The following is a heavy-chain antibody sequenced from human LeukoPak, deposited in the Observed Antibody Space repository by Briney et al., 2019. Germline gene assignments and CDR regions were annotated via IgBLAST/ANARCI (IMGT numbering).Heavy chain of an antibody. D-gene: IGHD2-15*01. V-gene: IGHV3-23*01. J-gene: IGHJ4*02. CDR2: IGGSGGNT. CDR3: AKLIVVGGYYFDY. CDR1: GVTFNNYA. Sequence: PGGSLRLSCAASGVTFNNYAMSWVRQAPGKGLEWVSTIGGSGGNTYYADSVKGRFTISRDNSRNTLYLQMNSLRAEDTAVYYCAKLIVVGGYYFDYWGQGTLVTVSS.